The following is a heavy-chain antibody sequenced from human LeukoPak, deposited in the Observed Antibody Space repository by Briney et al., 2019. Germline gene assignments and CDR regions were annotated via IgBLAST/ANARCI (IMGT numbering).Heavy chain of an antibody. CDR1: GFTFSSHA. CDR3: AKDPPHRIAALPVV. Sequence: GGSLRLSCAASGFTFSSHAMSWVRQAPGKGLEWVSAISGSGGSTYYADSVKGRFTISRDNSKNTLYLQMNSLRAEDTAVYYCAKDPPHRIAALPVVWGQGTLVTVSS. D-gene: IGHD6-13*01. CDR2: ISGSGGST. V-gene: IGHV3-23*01. J-gene: IGHJ4*02.